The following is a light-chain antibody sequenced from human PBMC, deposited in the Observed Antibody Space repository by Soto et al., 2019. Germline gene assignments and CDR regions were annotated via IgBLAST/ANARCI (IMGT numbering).Light chain of an antibody. J-gene: IGKJ4*01. CDR1: QSFTSNY. Sequence: EIVLTQSPGTLSLSPGERATLSCRASQSFTSNYLAWYQHKPGQAPRPPIYDAPSRATGIQERFSGSGSATAFTLTISRWEPEDFAVYYCQRYGTSPPLTFGGGARWIS. CDR3: QRYGTSPPLT. CDR2: DAP. V-gene: IGKV3-20*01.